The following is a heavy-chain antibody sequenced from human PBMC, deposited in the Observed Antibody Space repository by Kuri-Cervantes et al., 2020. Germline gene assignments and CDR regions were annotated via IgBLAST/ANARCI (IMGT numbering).Heavy chain of an antibody. D-gene: IGHD2-2*01. Sequence: GESLKISCAASGFTFSSYSMNWVRQAPGKGLEWVSVIGGSGGPTYNADSVEGRFTISRDDSKNILYLQMNSLRAEDTAVYYCAKAGCTFTSCYLNVWGQGTLVTVSS. CDR2: IGGSGGPT. V-gene: IGHV3-23*01. CDR1: GFTFSSYS. CDR3: AKAGCTFTSCYLNV. J-gene: IGHJ4*02.